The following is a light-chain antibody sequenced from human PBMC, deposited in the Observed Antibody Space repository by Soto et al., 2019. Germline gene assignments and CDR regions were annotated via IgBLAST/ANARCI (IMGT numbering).Light chain of an antibody. V-gene: IGKV1-5*03. CDR2: KAS. Sequence: DIQMTQCPSTLSASVGDRVSITCRASESISSWLAWYQQKPGKAPKILINKASNLESGVPSRFSGSGSGTEFTLTISSLQPDDFATYYCQQYNTYPLTFGGGTKVEIK. J-gene: IGKJ4*01. CDR3: QQYNTYPLT. CDR1: ESISSW.